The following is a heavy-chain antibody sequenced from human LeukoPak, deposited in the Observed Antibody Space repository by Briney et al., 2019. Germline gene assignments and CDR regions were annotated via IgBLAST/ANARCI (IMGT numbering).Heavy chain of an antibody. CDR3: ARPYYYDSRIDP. CDR1: GGSISSGDYY. J-gene: IGHJ5*02. CDR2: MYYSGST. Sequence: SETLSLTCTVSGGSISSGDYYWSWIRQPPGKGLEWVGYMYYSGSTYYDPSLKSRVTISIDTSKNQFSLKLSSVTAADTAVYYCARPYYYDSRIDPWGQGTLVTVSS. D-gene: IGHD3-22*01. V-gene: IGHV4-30-4*01.